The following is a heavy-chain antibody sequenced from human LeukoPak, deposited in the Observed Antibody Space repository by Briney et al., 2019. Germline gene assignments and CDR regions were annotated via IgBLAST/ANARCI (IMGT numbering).Heavy chain of an antibody. CDR3: AKVCGANCYYPDY. D-gene: IGHD2-21*02. Sequence: SGGSLRLSCAASGFTFSNYVMSWVRQAPGRGLEWVSAISVSGSSTYHADSAKGRFTTSRDNSKNTLYLQMNSLRAEDTAIYYCAKVCGANCYYPDYWGQGAQVTVSS. J-gene: IGHJ4*02. V-gene: IGHV3-23*01. CDR1: GFTFSNYV. CDR2: ISVSGSST.